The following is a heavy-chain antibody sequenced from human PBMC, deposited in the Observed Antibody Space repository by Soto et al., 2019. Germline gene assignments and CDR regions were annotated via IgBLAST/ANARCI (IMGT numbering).Heavy chain of an antibody. CDR1: GGSFSGYY. V-gene: IGHV4-34*01. Sequence: QVQLQQWGAGLLKPSETLSLTCAVYGGSFSGYYWSWIRQPPGKGLEWIGEINHSGSTNYNPSVKSRITISVDTSKNQFSLKLSSVTAAATAVYYCASGGGRFFEWLLWGRGGSGYYYFDYWGQGTLVTVSS. J-gene: IGHJ4*02. CDR3: ASGGGRFFEWLLWGRGGSGYYYFDY. D-gene: IGHD3-3*01. CDR2: INHSGST.